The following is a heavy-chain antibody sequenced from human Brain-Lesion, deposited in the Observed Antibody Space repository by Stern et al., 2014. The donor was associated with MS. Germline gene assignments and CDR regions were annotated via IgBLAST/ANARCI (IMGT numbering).Heavy chain of an antibody. CDR2: ISSNGGST. D-gene: IGHD3-22*01. J-gene: IGHJ4*02. CDR3: ARSPPYYYDSSGYSVANLDY. V-gene: IGHV3-64*01. CDR1: GFTFSSYA. Sequence: EVQLVESGGGLVQPGWSLRLSCAASGFTFSSYAMHWVRQAPGKGLEYVSAISSNGGSTYYANSVKGRFTISRDNSKNTLYLQMGSLRAEDMAVYYCARSPPYYYDSSGYSVANLDYWGQGTLVTGSS.